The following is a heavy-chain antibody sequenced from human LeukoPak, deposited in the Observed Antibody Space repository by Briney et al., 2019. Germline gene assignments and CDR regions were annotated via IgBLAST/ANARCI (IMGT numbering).Heavy chain of an antibody. J-gene: IGHJ4*02. CDR1: GFTFSSYG. D-gene: IGHD4-23*01. Sequence: PGGSLRLSCAASGFTFSSYGMHWVRQAPGKGLEWVAVIWYDGSNKYYADSVKGRFTISRDNSKNTLYLQMNSLRAEDTAVYYCARSTTVVTPRGGFDYWGQETLVTVSS. CDR2: IWYDGSNK. CDR3: ARSTTVVTPRGGFDY. V-gene: IGHV3-33*01.